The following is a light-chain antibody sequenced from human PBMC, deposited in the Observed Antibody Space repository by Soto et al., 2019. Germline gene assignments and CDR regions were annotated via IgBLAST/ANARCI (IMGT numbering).Light chain of an antibody. CDR1: SSNIGSNT. Sequence: QSVLTQPPSASGTPGQRVTSACSGISSNIGSNTVNWYQQLPGTAPKLLIYSNNQRPSGVPDRFSGSKSGTSASLAISGLQSEDEADYYCAAWDDILNAWGFGGGTKLTVL. CDR3: AAWDDILNAWG. J-gene: IGLJ3*02. V-gene: IGLV1-44*01. CDR2: SNN.